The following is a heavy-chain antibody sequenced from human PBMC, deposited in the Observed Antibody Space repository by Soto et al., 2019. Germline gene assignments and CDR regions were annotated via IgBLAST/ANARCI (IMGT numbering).Heavy chain of an antibody. Sequence: SETLSLTCTVSGGSISSHYWSWVRQAPGKGLEWIGHIYYRGSTNYNPSLRSRSTISVDASKSQFSPKLNSVTTADTAVYYCARDGREASGMGVWGQGTKVTVSS. V-gene: IGHV4-59*11. D-gene: IGHD1-26*01. CDR2: IYYRGST. CDR1: GGSISSHY. J-gene: IGHJ6*02. CDR3: ARDGREASGMGV.